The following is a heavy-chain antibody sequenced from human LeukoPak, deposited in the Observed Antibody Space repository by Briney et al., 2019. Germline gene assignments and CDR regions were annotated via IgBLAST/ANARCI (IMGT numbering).Heavy chain of an antibody. CDR3: ARDSGPSANPECGGDCYYDAFVI. Sequence: ASVKVSCKASGYTFTGYYMHWVRQAPGQGLEWMGWINPNSGGTNYAQKFQGRVTMTWDTSISTAYMELSRLRSDDTAAYYCARDSGPSANPECGGDCYYDAFVIWGQGTMVTVSS. CDR2: INPNSGGT. D-gene: IGHD2-21*02. V-gene: IGHV1-2*02. CDR1: GYTFTGYY. J-gene: IGHJ3*02.